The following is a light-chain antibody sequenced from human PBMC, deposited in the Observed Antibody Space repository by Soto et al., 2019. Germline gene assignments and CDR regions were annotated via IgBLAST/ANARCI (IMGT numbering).Light chain of an antibody. V-gene: IGKV3-11*01. Sequence: EIVLTQSPATLSLSPGERATLSCRASRSVFSSLAWYQQKPGQAPRLLIYDASNRATGIPARFSGSGSGTEFTLTISSLQPDDFATYYCQHYNSYSEAFGQGTKVDIK. CDR2: DAS. CDR3: QHYNSYSEA. J-gene: IGKJ1*01. CDR1: RSVFSS.